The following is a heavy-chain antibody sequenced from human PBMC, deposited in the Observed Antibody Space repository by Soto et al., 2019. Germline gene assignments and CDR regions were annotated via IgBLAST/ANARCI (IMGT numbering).Heavy chain of an antibody. J-gene: IGHJ4*02. CDR2: IYYTGST. D-gene: IGHD3-16*01. CDR3: AKVVWGGHLEY. Sequence: SETLSLTCTFSVVSINNYYWTCIRHPPGKRLEWIGAIYYTGSTTYNPSLRSRVTFSVDTSKNQFSLSLTSVTAADTAVYFCAKVVWGGHLEYWGQGTRGTVSS. CDR1: VVSINNYY. V-gene: IGHV4-59*01.